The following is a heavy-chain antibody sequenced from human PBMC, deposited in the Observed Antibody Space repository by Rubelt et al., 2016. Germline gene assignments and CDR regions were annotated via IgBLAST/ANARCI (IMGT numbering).Heavy chain of an antibody. V-gene: IGHV1-18*01. Sequence: QVQLVQSGPEVKKPGASVKVSCKASGYTFSNFGISWVRQAPGQGLEWMAWISTKNGNTNSAHKLKGRGNVTTETSTNTAYMGLRSLRTDDTAIYYCARTSNFQVYYLDVWGRGTTVTVSS. J-gene: IGHJ6*03. CDR2: ISTKNGNT. CDR1: GYTFSNFG. CDR3: ARTSNFQVYYLDV.